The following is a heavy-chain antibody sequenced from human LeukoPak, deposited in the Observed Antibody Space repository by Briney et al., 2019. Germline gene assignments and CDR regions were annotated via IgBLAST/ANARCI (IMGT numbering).Heavy chain of an antibody. CDR3: ARDRVSISGSYYYYYYGMDV. CDR1: GGSISSYY. V-gene: IGHV4-4*07. D-gene: IGHD1-26*01. CDR2: IYTSGST. Sequence: SETLSLTCPVSGGSISSYYWSWLRQPAGKGLEWIGRIYTSGSTNYNPSLKSRVTMSADTSKNQFSLKLSSVTAADTAVYYCARDRVSISGSYYYYYYGMDVWGQGTTVTVSS. J-gene: IGHJ6*02.